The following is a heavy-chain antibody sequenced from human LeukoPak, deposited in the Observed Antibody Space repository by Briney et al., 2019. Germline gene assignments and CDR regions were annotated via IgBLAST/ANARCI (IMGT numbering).Heavy chain of an antibody. Sequence: ASVKVSCKTSGYTFTTYGILWVRQAPGQGLEWMGWIHIYRGNTNYAQKFQGRVTMTTDTSTSTVYMEVRGLRSDDTAMYYCARDVGITVADSFDPWGQGTLVTVSS. V-gene: IGHV1-18*01. D-gene: IGHD6-13*01. CDR3: ARDVGITVADSFDP. J-gene: IGHJ5*02. CDR2: IHIYRGNT. CDR1: GYTFTTYG.